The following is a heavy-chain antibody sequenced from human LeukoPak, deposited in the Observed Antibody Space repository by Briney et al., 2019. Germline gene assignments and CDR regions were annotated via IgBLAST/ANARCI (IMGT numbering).Heavy chain of an antibody. D-gene: IGHD2-15*01. V-gene: IGHV3-11*06. CDR1: GFTFSDYY. Sequence: GGPLRLSCAASGFTFSDYYMSWMRQAPGKGLEGVSYISSSSSYTNYAHSVKGRFTISRDHAKNSLHLQMNSLGDEDTAVYYCAGDIDHSWGQGTLVTVSS. J-gene: IGHJ4*02. CDR3: AGDIDHS. CDR2: ISSSSSYT.